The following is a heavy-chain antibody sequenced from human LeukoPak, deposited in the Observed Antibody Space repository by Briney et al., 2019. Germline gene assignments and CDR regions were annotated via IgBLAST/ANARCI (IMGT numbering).Heavy chain of an antibody. J-gene: IGHJ5*02. CDR1: GGSISSYY. Sequence: SETLSLTCTVSGGSISSYYWSWIRQPPGKGLEWIGYIYYSGSTNYNPSLKSRVTISVDTSKNQFSLKLSPVTAADTAVYYCARYRHSSSARFDPWGQGTLVTVSS. D-gene: IGHD6-13*01. CDR3: ARYRHSSSARFDP. CDR2: IYYSGST. V-gene: IGHV4-59*01.